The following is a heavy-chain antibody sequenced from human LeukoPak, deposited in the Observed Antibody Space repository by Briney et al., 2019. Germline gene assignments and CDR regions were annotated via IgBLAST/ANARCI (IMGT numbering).Heavy chain of an antibody. CDR1: GGSFSGYY. CDR2: IYTSGST. Sequence: KPSETLSLTCAVYGGSFSGYYWSWIRQPPGKGLEWIGRIYTSGSTNYNPSLKSRVTMSVDTSKNQFSLKLSSVTAADTAVYYCARDQEVVGADDAFDIWGQGTMVTVSS. V-gene: IGHV4-59*10. D-gene: IGHD1-26*01. CDR3: ARDQEVVGADDAFDI. J-gene: IGHJ3*02.